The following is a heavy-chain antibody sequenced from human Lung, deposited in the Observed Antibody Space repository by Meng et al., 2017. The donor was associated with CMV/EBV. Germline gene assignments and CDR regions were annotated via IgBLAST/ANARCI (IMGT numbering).Heavy chain of an antibody. CDR1: GFTFDDFA. CDR2: ISGNTGFI. Sequence: GGSLRLSCAASGFTFDDFAMHWVRQTPGEGLEWVSGISGNTGFIGYADSVKGRFTISRDNAKKTLSLQMNTLRSEDTALYYCAKGGGERVTFDAMDVWGQGNTV. CDR3: AKGGGERVTFDAMDV. V-gene: IGHV3-9*01. J-gene: IGHJ6*02. D-gene: IGHD2-21*02.